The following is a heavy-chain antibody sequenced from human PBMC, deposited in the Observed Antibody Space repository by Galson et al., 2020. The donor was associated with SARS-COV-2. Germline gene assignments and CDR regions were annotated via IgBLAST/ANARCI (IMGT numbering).Heavy chain of an antibody. D-gene: IGHD4-17*01. CDR2: IYHTEST. J-gene: IGHJ5*02. V-gene: IGHV4-38-2*01. Sequence: SETLSLTCAVSGYSISSGYFWGWIRQPPGRGLEWIGHIYHTESTYYNSSLKSRVTISVDTSKNQFSLKLTSVTAADTAVYYCARIYDSGGKGWSDPWGQGTLVTVSS. CDR3: ARIYDSGGKGWSDP. CDR1: GYSISSGYF.